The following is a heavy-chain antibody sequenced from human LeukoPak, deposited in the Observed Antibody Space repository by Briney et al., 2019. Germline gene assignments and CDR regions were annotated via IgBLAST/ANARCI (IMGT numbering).Heavy chain of an antibody. J-gene: IGHJ5*02. V-gene: IGHV1-2*02. Sequence: GASVKVSCKASGYIFTDYYMHWVRQAPGQGLEWMGWINPNSGGTNYAQKFQGRVTMTRDTSISTAYVELSRLRSDDTAVYYCAREVNEYYYDSSGYSQRRFDPWGQGTLVTVSS. CDR2: INPNSGGT. D-gene: IGHD3-22*01. CDR3: AREVNEYYYDSSGYSQRRFDP. CDR1: GYIFTDYY.